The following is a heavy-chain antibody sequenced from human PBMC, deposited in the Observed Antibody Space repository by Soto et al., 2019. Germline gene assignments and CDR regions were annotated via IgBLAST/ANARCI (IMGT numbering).Heavy chain of an antibody. CDR2: INHSGST. CDR3: ARGFPRVWFGDYYYYGMDV. J-gene: IGHJ6*02. V-gene: IGHV4-34*01. D-gene: IGHD3-10*01. CDR1: GGSCSGYY. Sequence: SETLSLTCGVDGGSCSGYYWSWIRQPPGKGLEWIGEINHSGSTNYNPSLKSRVTISVDTSKNQFSLKLSSVTAADTAVYYCARGFPRVWFGDYYYYGMDVWGQGTTVTVSS.